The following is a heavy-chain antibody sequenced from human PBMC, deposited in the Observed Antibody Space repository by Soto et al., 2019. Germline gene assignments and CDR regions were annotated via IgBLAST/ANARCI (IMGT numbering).Heavy chain of an antibody. CDR3: ASARDEQQLVLLNYYYGMDV. J-gene: IGHJ6*02. Sequence: GASVKVSCKASGGTLSSYAISWVRQAPGQGLEWMGGIIPIFGTANYAQRFQGRVTITADESTSTAYMELSSLRSEDTVVYYCASARDEQQLVLLNYYYGMDVWGQGTTVTVS. CDR2: IIPIFGTA. CDR1: GGTLSSYA. D-gene: IGHD6-13*01. V-gene: IGHV1-69*13.